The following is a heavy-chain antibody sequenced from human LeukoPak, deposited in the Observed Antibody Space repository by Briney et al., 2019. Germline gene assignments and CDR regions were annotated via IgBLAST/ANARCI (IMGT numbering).Heavy chain of an antibody. V-gene: IGHV1-69*13. CDR2: IIPIFGTA. J-gene: IGHJ6*02. CDR3: ARARDYDSSGYSSYYYYGMDV. D-gene: IGHD3-22*01. CDR1: GGTFSSYA. Sequence: ASVKVSCKASGGTFSSYAISWVRQAPGQGLEWVGGIIPIFGTANYAQKFQGRVTITADESTSTAYMELSSLRSEDTAVYYCARARDYDSSGYSSYYYYGMDVWGQGTTVTVSS.